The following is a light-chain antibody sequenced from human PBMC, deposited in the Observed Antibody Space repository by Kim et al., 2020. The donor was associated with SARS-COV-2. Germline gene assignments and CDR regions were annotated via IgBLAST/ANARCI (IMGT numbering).Light chain of an antibody. CDR1: HTITSNY. CDR3: QQYVLSPRT. Sequence: EIVLTQSPGTLSLSPGERATLSCRASHTITSNYLAWYQQKPGRAPRILIYGVSSRATGIPDRFSGSGSGTDFTLTISRLEPDDSAVYYCQQYVLSPRTFGQGTKVDIK. J-gene: IGKJ1*01. CDR2: GVS. V-gene: IGKV3-20*01.